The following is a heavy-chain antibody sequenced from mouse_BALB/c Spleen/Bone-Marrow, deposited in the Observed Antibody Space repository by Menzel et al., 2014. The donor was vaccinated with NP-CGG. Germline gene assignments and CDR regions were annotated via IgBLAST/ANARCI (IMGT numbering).Heavy chain of an antibody. Sequence: VQLQQSGAELVKPGASVKLSCTASGFNIKDTYMHWVKQRPEQGLEGIGRIDPANGNTKYDPKFQGKATITADTSSNTAYLQLSSLTSEGTAVYYCARYDYGWYFYVWGAGTTVTVSS. CDR2: IDPANGNT. D-gene: IGHD1-1*01. J-gene: IGHJ1*01. CDR3: ARYDYGWYFYV. CDR1: GFNIKDTY. V-gene: IGHV14-3*02.